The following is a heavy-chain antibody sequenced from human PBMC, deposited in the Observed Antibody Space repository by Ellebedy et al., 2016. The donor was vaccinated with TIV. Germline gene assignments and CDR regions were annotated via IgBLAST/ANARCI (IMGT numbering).Heavy chain of an antibody. CDR1: GGSISSYY. CDR3: ARGRGYSGYDPRGVFDY. V-gene: IGHV4-34*01. D-gene: IGHD5-12*01. J-gene: IGHJ4*02. Sequence: SETLSLTCTVSGGSISSYYWSWIRQPPGKGLEWIGEINHSGSTNYNPSLKSRVTISVDTSKNQFSLKLSSVTAADTAVYYCARGRGYSGYDPRGVFDYWGQGTLVTVSS. CDR2: INHSGST.